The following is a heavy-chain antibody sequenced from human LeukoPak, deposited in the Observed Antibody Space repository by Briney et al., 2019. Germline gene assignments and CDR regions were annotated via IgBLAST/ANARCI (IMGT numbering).Heavy chain of an antibody. CDR2: IYTSGST. V-gene: IGHV4-59*10. Sequence: SETLSLTCAVYGGSFSGYYWSWIRQPAGKGLEWVGRIYTSGSTNYHPSLQSRLTISMDPSKNQFSLKLSSVTAADTAVYYCARHSGYDSYWGQGTLVTVSS. CDR1: GGSFSGYY. CDR3: ARHSGYDSY. D-gene: IGHD3-3*01. J-gene: IGHJ4*02.